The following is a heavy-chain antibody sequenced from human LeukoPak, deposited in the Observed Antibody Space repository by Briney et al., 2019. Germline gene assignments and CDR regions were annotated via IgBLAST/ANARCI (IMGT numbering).Heavy chain of an antibody. CDR1: GFTFSSYG. Sequence: GGSLRLSCAASGFTFSSYGMHWVRQAPGKGLEWVAVIWYAGGNRYYADSVKGRFTLSRDNSKNTLILQMNSLRAEDTAVYYCARGSGVDPLFFNYWGQGTLVTVSS. D-gene: IGHD3-3*01. CDR2: IWYAGGNR. V-gene: IGHV3-33*08. CDR3: ARGSGVDPLFFNY. J-gene: IGHJ4*02.